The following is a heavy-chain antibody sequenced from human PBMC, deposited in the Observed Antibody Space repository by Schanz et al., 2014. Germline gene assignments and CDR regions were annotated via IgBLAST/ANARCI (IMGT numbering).Heavy chain of an antibody. D-gene: IGHD3-16*01. CDR2: INPSGGST. CDR1: GYTFTSYY. V-gene: IGHV1-46*01. Sequence: QLMQSGSEVRKPGASVKVSCKASGYTFTSYYMHWVRQAPGQGLEWMGIINPSGGSTSYAQKFQGRVTMTRNTSITTAYLELSSLRSGDTAVYYCTKGRTFGRWGQGTLVNVSS. CDR3: TKGRTFGR. J-gene: IGHJ4*02.